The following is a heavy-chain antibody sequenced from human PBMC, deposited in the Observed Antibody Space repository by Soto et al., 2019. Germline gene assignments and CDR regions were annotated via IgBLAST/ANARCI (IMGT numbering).Heavy chain of an antibody. Sequence: GGSLRLSCAASGFTFSDYYMDWVRQAPGKGLEWVGRTRNKANSYTTEYAASVKGRFTISRDDSKNSLYLQMNSLKTEDTAVYYCAREGYGDYGSLDYWGQGTLVTVSS. J-gene: IGHJ4*02. CDR2: TRNKANSYTT. CDR1: GFTFSDYY. D-gene: IGHD4-17*01. V-gene: IGHV3-72*01. CDR3: AREGYGDYGSLDY.